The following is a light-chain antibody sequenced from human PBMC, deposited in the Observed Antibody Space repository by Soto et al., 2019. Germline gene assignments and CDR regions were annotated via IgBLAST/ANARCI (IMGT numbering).Light chain of an antibody. Sequence: DVQMTQSPSSLSASVGDRVTITCRASQNIASFLNWYQQRPGTAPKLLIFAASNLETGVPSRFSGRGSATDFTLTISSLQPEDFATYFCQQPYSMPVTFGQGTKLEMK. J-gene: IGKJ2*01. CDR1: QNIASF. V-gene: IGKV1-39*01. CDR3: QQPYSMPVT. CDR2: AAS.